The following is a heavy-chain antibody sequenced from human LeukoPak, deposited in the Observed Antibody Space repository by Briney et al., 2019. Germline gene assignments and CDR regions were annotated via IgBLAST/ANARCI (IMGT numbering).Heavy chain of an antibody. D-gene: IGHD4-17*01. J-gene: IGHJ4*02. V-gene: IGHV1-46*01. CDR1: GYTFTSNY. CDR2: IYPRDGST. Sequence: GASVKVSCKASGYTFTSNYIHWVRQAPGQGLEWMGMIYPRDGSTSYAQKFQGRVTITADESTSTAYMELSSLRSEDTAVYYCARSPGTIYGDYIDYWGQGTLVTVSS. CDR3: ARSPGTIYGDYIDY.